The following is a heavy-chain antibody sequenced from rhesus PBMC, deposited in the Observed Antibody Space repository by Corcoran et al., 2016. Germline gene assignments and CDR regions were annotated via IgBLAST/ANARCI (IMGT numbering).Heavy chain of an antibody. CDR2: IYGSSTST. Sequence: QVQLQESGPGVVKPSETLSLTCAVSGGSISDSYRWSWIRQPPGKGLEWIGYIYGSSTSTNYNPSIKSRFTISKDTSKNQFSLKLSSVTAADTAVYYGARNDWGDYYWGQGVLVTVSS. CDR3: ARNDWGDYY. V-gene: IGHV4S10*01. D-gene: IGHD3-34*01. J-gene: IGHJ4*01. CDR1: GGSISDSYR.